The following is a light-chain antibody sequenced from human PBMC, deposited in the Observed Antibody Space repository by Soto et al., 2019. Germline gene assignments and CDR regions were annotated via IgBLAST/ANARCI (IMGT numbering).Light chain of an antibody. CDR3: QQYIRSPLTYT. J-gene: IGKJ2*01. CDR1: QIVDSAY. V-gene: IGKV3-20*01. Sequence: EIVLTQSPGTLSLSPGARATLSCRASQIVDSAYFSWYQQKPGQAPRLLIYGAPRRATGVPDRFSGSGSGTDFTLTVSRLEPEDFVVYYCQQYIRSPLTYTFGQGTKLEIK. CDR2: GAP.